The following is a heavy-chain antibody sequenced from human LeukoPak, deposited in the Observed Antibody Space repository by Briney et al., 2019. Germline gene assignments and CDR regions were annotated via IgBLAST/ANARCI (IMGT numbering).Heavy chain of an antibody. CDR1: GYTFTSYG. J-gene: IGHJ6*02. CDR3: ARVGLGYYDSSGWPYYYYGMDV. D-gene: IGHD3-22*01. V-gene: IGHV1-18*01. Sequence: GASVKVSCKASGYTFTSYGISWVRQAPGQGLEWMGWISAYNGNTNYAQKLQGRVTMTTDTSTSTAYMELRSLRSDDTAVYYCARVGLGYYDSSGWPYYYYGMDVWGQGTTVTVSS. CDR2: ISAYNGNT.